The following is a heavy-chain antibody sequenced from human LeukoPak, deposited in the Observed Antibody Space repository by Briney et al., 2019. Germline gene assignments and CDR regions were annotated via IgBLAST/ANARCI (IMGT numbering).Heavy chain of an antibody. J-gene: IGHJ5*02. D-gene: IGHD6-13*01. V-gene: IGHV4-39*01. CDR3: ARSRIAAAGSPFDP. CDR2: IYYSGST. CDR1: GGSISSSSYY. Sequence: KSSETLSLTCTVSGGSISSSSYYWGWIRQPPGKGLEWIGSIYYSGSTNYNPSLKSRVTISVDTSKNQFSLKLSSVTAADTAVYYCARSRIAAAGSPFDPWGQGTLVTVSS.